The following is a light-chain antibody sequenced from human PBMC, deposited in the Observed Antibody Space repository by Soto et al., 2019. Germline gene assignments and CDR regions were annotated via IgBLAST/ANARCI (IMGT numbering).Light chain of an antibody. CDR2: AAS. V-gene: IGKV1-9*01. CDR1: QGISSW. CDR3: QQLNSYPF. J-gene: IGKJ3*01. Sequence: IQMTQSPSSLSASLVDRATITCRASQGISSWLAWYQQQPGKAPKLLIYAASTLQSGVPSRLSGGGSGTEFTLTIRSLQPEDFATYYCQQLNSYPFFGPGTKVDIK.